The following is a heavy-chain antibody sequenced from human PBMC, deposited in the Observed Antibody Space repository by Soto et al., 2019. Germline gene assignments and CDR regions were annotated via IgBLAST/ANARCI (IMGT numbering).Heavy chain of an antibody. CDR2: ISHSGST. Sequence: SETLSLTCAVYGGSFSGYYWSWIRQPPGKGLEWIGEISHSGSTNYNPSLKSRVTISVDTSKNQFSLKLSSVTAADTAVYYCARGIAPDYWGQGTLVTVSS. V-gene: IGHV4-34*01. CDR1: GGSFSGYY. CDR3: ARGIAPDY. J-gene: IGHJ4*02. D-gene: IGHD6-13*01.